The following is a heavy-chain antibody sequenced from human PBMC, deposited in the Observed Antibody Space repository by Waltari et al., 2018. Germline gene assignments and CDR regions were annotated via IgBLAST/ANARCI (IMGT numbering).Heavy chain of an antibody. V-gene: IGHV1-46*03. CDR2: VSPGGDRT. Sequence: QVQLVQSGTEMKKPGASVRVSCEASGSLFTNYYFHWVRQAPGKGLEWMERVSPGGDRTTCAKKCRGRIPSTRDTSLSTVYMDLSSLTSDDTAMYYCTGSSRLGTYNFDYWGQGTLVTVSS. J-gene: IGHJ4*02. D-gene: IGHD1-26*01. CDR3: TGSSRLGTYNFDY. CDR1: GSLFTNYY.